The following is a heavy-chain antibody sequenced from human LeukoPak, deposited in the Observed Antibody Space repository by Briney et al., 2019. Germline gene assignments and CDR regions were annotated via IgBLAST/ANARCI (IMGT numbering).Heavy chain of an antibody. CDR1: GGTFSSYA. D-gene: IGHD6-6*01. J-gene: IGHJ6*02. CDR3: ARLDEYSSSSRYYGMDV. CDR2: IIPIFGTA. Sequence: SVTVSCKASGGTFSSYAISWVRQAPGQGLEWMGGIIPIFGTANYAQKFQGRVTITADESTSTAYMELSSLRSEDTAVYYCARLDEYSSSSRYYGMDVWGQGTTVTVSS. V-gene: IGHV1-69*13.